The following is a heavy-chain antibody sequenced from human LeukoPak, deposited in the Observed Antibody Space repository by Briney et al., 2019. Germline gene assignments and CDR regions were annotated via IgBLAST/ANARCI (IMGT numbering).Heavy chain of an antibody. J-gene: IGHJ4*02. CDR2: IYYSGST. D-gene: IGHD3-10*01. Sequence: SETLSLTCTVSGGSISSSSYYWGWIRQPPGKGLEWIGSIYYSGSTYYNPSLKGRVTISVDTSKNQFSLKLSSVTAADTAVYYCANYGSGSYSFDYWGQGTLVPVSS. CDR3: ANYGSGSYSFDY. V-gene: IGHV4-39*01. CDR1: GGSISSSSYY.